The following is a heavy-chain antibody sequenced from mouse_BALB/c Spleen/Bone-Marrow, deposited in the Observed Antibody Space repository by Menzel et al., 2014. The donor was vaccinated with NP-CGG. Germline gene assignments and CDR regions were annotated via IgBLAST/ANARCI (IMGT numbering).Heavy chain of an antibody. J-gene: IGHJ3*01. CDR2: ISNGGGST. D-gene: IGHD2-2*01. Sequence: EVKLMESGGGLVQPGGSLKLSCATSGLTFSDYYMYWVRQTPEKRLKWVAYISNGGGSTYCPDTVKGRFTISRDNAKNTLYLQMSRLKSEDTAMYYCARQGIYYGYDPFAYWGQGTLVTVS. V-gene: IGHV5-12*02. CDR3: ARQGIYYGYDPFAY. CDR1: GLTFSDYY.